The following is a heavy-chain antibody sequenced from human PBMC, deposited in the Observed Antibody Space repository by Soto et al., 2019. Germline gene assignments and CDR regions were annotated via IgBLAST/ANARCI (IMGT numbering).Heavy chain of an antibody. CDR1: GDSISNNNC. CDR2: IYDSGTT. D-gene: IGHD3-3*01. J-gene: IGHJ6*02. V-gene: IGHV4-4*02. Sequence: SETLSLTCAVSGDSISNNNCWNWVRQPPGKGLEWIGEIYDSGTTNDNPSLKSRVTMSVDKSKNQFSLRLSSLTAADTAVYYCARRRITTFGVVITGYGMDVWGQGTTVTVSS. CDR3: ARRRITTFGVVITGYGMDV.